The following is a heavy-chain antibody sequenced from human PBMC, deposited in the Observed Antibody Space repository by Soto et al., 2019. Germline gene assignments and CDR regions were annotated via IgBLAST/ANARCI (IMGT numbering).Heavy chain of an antibody. Sequence: QVQLQESGPGLVKSSQTLSLTCTVSGGSISSCGSYWSWIRQRPGKGLEWIGYIFYSDSFYYTPSLKGRVVILADTSKNQFTIKLSSVTDADTAVYYCARAPETPPILGVVRPYFFDFWGQGTLVTVSS. V-gene: IGHV4-31*03. D-gene: IGHD3-3*01. CDR3: ARAPETPPILGVVRPYFFDF. CDR1: GGSISSCGSY. J-gene: IGHJ4*02. CDR2: IFYSDSF.